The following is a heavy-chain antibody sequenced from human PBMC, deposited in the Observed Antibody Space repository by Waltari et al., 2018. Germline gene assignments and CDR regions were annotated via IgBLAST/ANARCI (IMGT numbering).Heavy chain of an antibody. D-gene: IGHD5-12*01. CDR2: INPNSGGT. J-gene: IGHJ4*02. CDR3: ARSYSIVATIRPPDY. Sequence: QVQLVQSGAEVKKPGASVKVSCKASGYTFTGYYMHWVRQAPGQGLEWMGRINPNSGGTNYAQKFQGRVTMTRDTSISTAYMELSRLRSDDTAVYYCARSYSIVATIRPPDYWGQGTLVTVSS. CDR1: GYTFTGYY. V-gene: IGHV1-2*06.